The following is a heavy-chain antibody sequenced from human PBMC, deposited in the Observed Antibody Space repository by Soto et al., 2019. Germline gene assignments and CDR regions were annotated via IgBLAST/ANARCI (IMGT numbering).Heavy chain of an antibody. Sequence: GGSLRLSCAASGFTFTNYAMTWVRQTPGKGLEWVSGISASGGLKYYADSVRGRLTVSRDNSKNILYLQMDNLRDEDTALYYCAREVGAPSGWLDPWGQGTQVTFSS. D-gene: IGHD1-26*01. V-gene: IGHV3-23*01. CDR1: GFTFTNYA. CDR3: AREVGAPSGWLDP. J-gene: IGHJ5*02. CDR2: ISASGGLK.